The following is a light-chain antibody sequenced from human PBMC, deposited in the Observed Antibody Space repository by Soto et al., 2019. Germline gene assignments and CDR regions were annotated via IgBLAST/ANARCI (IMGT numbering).Light chain of an antibody. CDR3: QQYGTSPWT. CDR2: GTS. V-gene: IGKV3-20*01. Sequence: EIVLTKSPGTLSLSPGERATLSCRASQSVSSSFVAWFQQKPGQAPRLLIYGTSSRATGIPDRFSGSGSGTDFTLTINGLEPEDFAMYFCQQYGTSPWTFGQGTKVDI. CDR1: QSVSSSF. J-gene: IGKJ1*01.